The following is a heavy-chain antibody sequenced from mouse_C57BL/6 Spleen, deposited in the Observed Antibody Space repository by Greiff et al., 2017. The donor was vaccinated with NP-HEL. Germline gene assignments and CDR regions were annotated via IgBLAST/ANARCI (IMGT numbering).Heavy chain of an antibody. Sequence: VQLKQSGAELVRPGASVKLSCTASGFNIKDYYMHWVKQRPEQGLEWIGRIDPADGDTEYAPKFPGKATMTADTTSNTAYLQLSILTSEDTAVYYCTTWSYGSSYGYYAMDYWGQGTSVTVSS. D-gene: IGHD1-1*01. J-gene: IGHJ4*01. CDR1: GFNIKDYY. CDR3: TTWSYGSSYGYYAMDY. CDR2: IDPADGDT. V-gene: IGHV14-1*01.